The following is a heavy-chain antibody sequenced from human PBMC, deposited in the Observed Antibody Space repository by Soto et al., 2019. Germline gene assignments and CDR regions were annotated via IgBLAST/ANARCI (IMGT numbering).Heavy chain of an antibody. J-gene: IGHJ4*02. CDR1: GYTFTGYY. D-gene: IGHD3-22*01. CDR2: INPNSGGT. Sequence: ASLKVSCKASGYTFTGYYMHWVRQAPGQGLEWMGWINPNSGGTNYAQKFQGWVTMTRDTSISTAYMELSRLRSDDTAVYYCARVTRYYDSSGYYDYWGQGTLVTVSS. CDR3: ARVTRYYDSSGYYDY. V-gene: IGHV1-2*04.